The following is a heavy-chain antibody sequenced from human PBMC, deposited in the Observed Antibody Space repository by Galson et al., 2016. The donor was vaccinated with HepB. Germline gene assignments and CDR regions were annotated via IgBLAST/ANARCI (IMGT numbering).Heavy chain of an antibody. CDR3: ASGYTGYGIFDF. J-gene: IGHJ4*02. D-gene: IGHD5-12*01. V-gene: IGHV4-59*09. CDR2: T. Sequence: TNYNPSLKSRVSVTVDTSKNQFSLRLTSVTAADTAMYYCASGYTGYGIFDFWGQGTLVTVFS.